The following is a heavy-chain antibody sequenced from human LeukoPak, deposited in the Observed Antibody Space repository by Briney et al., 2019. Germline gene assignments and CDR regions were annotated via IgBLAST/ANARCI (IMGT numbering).Heavy chain of an antibody. D-gene: IGHD6-13*01. V-gene: IGHV3-30*03. J-gene: IGHJ4*02. CDR1: GFTFSSYG. CDR3: AENLGGIAMY. Sequence: GGSLRLSCAASGFTFSSYGMHWVRQAPGKGLEWVAVISYDGSNKYYADSVKGRFTISRDNSKNTLYLQMNSLRAEDTAVYYCAENLGGIAMYWGQGTLVTVSS. CDR2: ISYDGSNK.